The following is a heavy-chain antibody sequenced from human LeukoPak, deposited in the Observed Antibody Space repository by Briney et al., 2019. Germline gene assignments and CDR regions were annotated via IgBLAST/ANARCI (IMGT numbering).Heavy chain of an antibody. D-gene: IGHD2-2*01. CDR2: IKQDGSEK. CDR1: GFTFSSYW. J-gene: IGHJ4*02. Sequence: GGSLRLSCAASGFTFSSYWMSWVRQAPGKGLEWVANIKQDGSEKYYADSVKGRFTISRDNSKNTLYLQMNSLRAEDTAVYYCARDGDDCSSTSCYPDYWGQGTLVTVSS. V-gene: IGHV3-7*01. CDR3: ARDGDDCSSTSCYPDY.